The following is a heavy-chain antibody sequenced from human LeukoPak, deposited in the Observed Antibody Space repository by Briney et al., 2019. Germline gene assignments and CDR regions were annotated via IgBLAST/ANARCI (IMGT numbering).Heavy chain of an antibody. CDR2: IYYSGST. Sequence: SETLSLTCTVSGASISSFYWSWIRQPPGKGLEWIGYIYYSGSTNYNPSLKSRVTISVDTSKNQFSLKLSSVTAADTAVYYCARRGQGNYGSGFDYWGQGTLVTASS. CDR3: ARRGQGNYGSGFDY. CDR1: GASISSFY. V-gene: IGHV4-59*08. D-gene: IGHD3-10*01. J-gene: IGHJ4*02.